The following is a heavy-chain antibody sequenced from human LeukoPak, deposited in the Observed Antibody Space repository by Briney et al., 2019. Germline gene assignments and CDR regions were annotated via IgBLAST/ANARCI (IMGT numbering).Heavy chain of an antibody. J-gene: IGHJ4*02. CDR1: GFTFSSYS. CDR3: AKDKESKYQLLWPGYGDPGYYFDY. D-gene: IGHD2-2*01. Sequence: GGSLRLSCAASGFTFSSYSMNWVRQAPGKGLEWVSCISSSSSYIYYADSVKGRFTISRDNAKNSLYLQMNSLRAEDTAVYYCAKDKESKYQLLWPGYGDPGYYFDYWGQGTLVTVSS. CDR2: ISSSSSYI. V-gene: IGHV3-21*01.